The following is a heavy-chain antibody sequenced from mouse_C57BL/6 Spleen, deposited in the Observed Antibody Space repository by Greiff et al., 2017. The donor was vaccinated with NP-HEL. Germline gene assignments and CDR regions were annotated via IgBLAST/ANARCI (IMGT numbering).Heavy chain of an antibody. CDR2: IYPGSGNT. V-gene: IGHV1-76*01. CDR3: AREGDGSSYGYFDV. J-gene: IGHJ1*03. CDR1: GYTFTDYY. D-gene: IGHD1-1*01. Sequence: QVQLQQSGAELVRPGASVKLSCKASGYTFTDYYINWVKQRPGQGLEWIARIYPGSGNTYYNEKFKGKATLTAEKSSSTAYMQLSSLTSEDSAVYFCAREGDGSSYGYFDVWGTGTTVTVSS.